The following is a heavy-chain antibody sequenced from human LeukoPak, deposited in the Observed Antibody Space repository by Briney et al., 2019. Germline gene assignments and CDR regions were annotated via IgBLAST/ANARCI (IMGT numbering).Heavy chain of an antibody. V-gene: IGHV4-34*01. CDR2: INHSGST. CDR3: ARFYGFRTPFDY. D-gene: IGHD3-10*01. Sequence: PSETLSLTCAVYGGSFSGCYWSWIRQPPGKGLEWIGEINHSGSTNYNPSLKSRVTISVDTSKNQFSLKLSSVTAADTAVYYCARFYGFRTPFDYWGQGTLVTVSS. J-gene: IGHJ4*02. CDR1: GGSFSGCY.